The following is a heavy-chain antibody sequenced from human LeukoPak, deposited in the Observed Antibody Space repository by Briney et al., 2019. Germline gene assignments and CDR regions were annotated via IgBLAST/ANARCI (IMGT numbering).Heavy chain of an antibody. J-gene: IGHJ5*02. CDR1: GGSFGGYY. V-gene: IGHV4-34*01. Sequence: SETLSLTCAVYGGSFGGYYWSWIRQPPGKGLEWIGEINHSGSTNYNPSLKSRVTISVDTSKNQFSLKLSSVTAADTAVYYCARGGEENWFDPWGQGTLVTVSS. CDR2: INHSGST. CDR3: ARGGEENWFDP.